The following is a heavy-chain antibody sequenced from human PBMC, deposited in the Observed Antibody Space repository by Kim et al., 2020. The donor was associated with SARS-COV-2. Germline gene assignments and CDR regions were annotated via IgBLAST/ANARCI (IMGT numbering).Heavy chain of an antibody. Sequence: GGSLRLSCAASGFTFSSYSMNWVRQAPGKGLEWGSSISSSTSYIYYADSVKGRFTISRDNAKSSLYLQMNSLRTEDTAVYYCARGSLVLGAPGLGFWGQGTLVTVSS. CDR1: GFTFSSYS. CDR3: ARGSLVLGAPGLGF. CDR2: ISSSTSYI. J-gene: IGHJ4*02. D-gene: IGHD2-15*01. V-gene: IGHV3-21*01.